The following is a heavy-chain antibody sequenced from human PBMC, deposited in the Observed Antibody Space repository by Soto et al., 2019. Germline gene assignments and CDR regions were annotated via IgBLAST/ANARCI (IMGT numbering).Heavy chain of an antibody. V-gene: IGHV4-4*02. CDR2: IYHSGST. CDR3: ARGGAVFDYYYGMDV. CDR1: GGSISSSNW. J-gene: IGHJ6*02. D-gene: IGHD3-10*01. Sequence: SETLSLTCAVSGGSISSSNWWSWVRQPPGKGLAWIGAIYHSGSTNYNPSLKSRVTISVDKSKNQFSLKLSSVTAADTAVYYCARGGAVFDYYYGMDVWGQGTTGTVSS.